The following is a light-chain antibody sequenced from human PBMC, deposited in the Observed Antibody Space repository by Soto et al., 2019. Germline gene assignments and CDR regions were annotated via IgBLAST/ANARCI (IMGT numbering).Light chain of an antibody. CDR2: DAS. Sequence: IVVTQSASTLSLSPGERATLSSRASQSVGKYLVWYQQKPGQAPRLLIYDASNRATGIPARFSGSGSGTDFTLTVSSLQSEDFAVYYCHQSGDSPTFGQGTKVDI. CDR1: QSVGKY. CDR3: HQSGDSPT. V-gene: IGKV3-11*01. J-gene: IGKJ1*01.